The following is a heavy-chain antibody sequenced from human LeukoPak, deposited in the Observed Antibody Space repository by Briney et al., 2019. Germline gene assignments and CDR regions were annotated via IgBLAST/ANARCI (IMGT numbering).Heavy chain of an antibody. CDR3: AREGRARSSGWYNWFDP. Sequence: ASVKVSCKASGYTFTGYYMHWVRQAPGQGLEWMGRINPNSGGTNYAQKFQGRVTMTRDTSISTAYMELSRLGSDDTAVYYCAREGRARSSGWYNWFDPWGQGTLVTVSS. V-gene: IGHV1-2*06. J-gene: IGHJ5*02. D-gene: IGHD6-19*01. CDR1: GYTFTGYY. CDR2: INPNSGGT.